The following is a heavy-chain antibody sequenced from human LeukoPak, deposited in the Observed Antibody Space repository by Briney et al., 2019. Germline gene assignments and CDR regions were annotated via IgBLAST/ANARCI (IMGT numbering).Heavy chain of an antibody. J-gene: IGHJ6*02. D-gene: IGHD2-21*02. CDR2: IYYSGST. CDR1: GGSISSYY. CDR3: ARTGGDCSSGLCYYAMDV. V-gene: IGHV4-59*01. Sequence: SGTLSLTCTVSGGSISSYYWSWIRQPPGKGLEWIGYIYYSGSTNYNPSLKSRVTISVDTSKNQFSLKLSSVTAADTAVYYCARTGGDCSSGLCYYAMDVWGQGTTVTVS.